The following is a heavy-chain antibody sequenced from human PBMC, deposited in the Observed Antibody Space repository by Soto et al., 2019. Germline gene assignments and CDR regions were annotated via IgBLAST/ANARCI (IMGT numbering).Heavy chain of an antibody. J-gene: IGHJ6*02. CDR3: ARALVRGLMDV. D-gene: IGHD3-10*01. Sequence: EVQLVESGGGLVQPGGSLRLSCTASGFTVSDNYMSWVRQAAGKGLEWVSVIYSGGSTYYADSVEGRFTISRDNSKNMLYLQVNSLRAEDTAVYYCARALVRGLMDVWGQGTTVTVSS. V-gene: IGHV3-66*01. CDR2: IYSGGST. CDR1: GFTVSDNY.